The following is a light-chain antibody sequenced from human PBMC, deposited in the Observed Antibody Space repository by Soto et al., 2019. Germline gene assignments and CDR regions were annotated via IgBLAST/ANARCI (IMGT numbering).Light chain of an antibody. J-gene: IGKJ1*01. V-gene: IGKV1-17*01. Sequence: DIQMTQSPSSLSASVGDRVTITCRASQDIRNELGWYQQKPGKVPQRLIYAASSLRSGVSSRFSGSGSGTEFTLTISSLQPEDFATYYCLQLSSYPRTFGQGTKVDTK. CDR1: QDIRNE. CDR3: LQLSSYPRT. CDR2: AAS.